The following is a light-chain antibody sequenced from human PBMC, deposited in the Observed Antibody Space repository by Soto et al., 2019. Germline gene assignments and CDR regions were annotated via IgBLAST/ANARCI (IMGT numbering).Light chain of an antibody. J-gene: IGKJ4*01. CDR3: QQYNFWTPLT. CDR2: DAS. V-gene: IGKV3-15*01. Sequence: EIVMTQSPATLSVSPGERATLSCRASQSVNSNLAWYRQKPGQAPRLLISDASTRATGVPARFSGSGSGTEFTLTISSRQSEDYGFYYCQQYNFWTPLTFGGGTKVEIK. CDR1: QSVNSN.